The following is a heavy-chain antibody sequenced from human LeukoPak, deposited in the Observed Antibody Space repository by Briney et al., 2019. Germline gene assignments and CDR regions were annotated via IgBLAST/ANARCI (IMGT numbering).Heavy chain of an antibody. D-gene: IGHD1-26*01. CDR3: ARDWTPDDSSYSIHPIDY. CDR1: GGTFSSYA. V-gene: IGHV1-69*13. Sequence: SVKVSCKASGGTFSSYAISWVRQAPGQGLEWMGGIIPIFGTANYAQKFQGRVTITADESTSTAYMELSSLRSEDTAVYYCARDWTPDDSSYSIHPIDYWGQGTLVTVSS. CDR2: IIPIFGTA. J-gene: IGHJ4*02.